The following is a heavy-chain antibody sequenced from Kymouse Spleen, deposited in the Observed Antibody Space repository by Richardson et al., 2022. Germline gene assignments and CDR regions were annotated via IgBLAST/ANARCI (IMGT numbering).Heavy chain of an antibody. J-gene: IGHJ6*02. CDR3: ARRGSMVRGVPYYYYYGMDV. V-gene: IGHV4-39*01. D-gene: IGHD3-10*01. CDR2: IYYSGST. Sequence: QLQLQESGPGLVKPSETLSLTCTVSGGSISSSSYYWGWIRQPPGKGLEWIGSIYYSGSTYYNPSLKSRVTISVDTSKNQFSLKLSSVTAADTAVYYCARRGSMVRGVPYYYYYGMDVWGQGTTVTVSS. CDR1: GGSISSSSYY.